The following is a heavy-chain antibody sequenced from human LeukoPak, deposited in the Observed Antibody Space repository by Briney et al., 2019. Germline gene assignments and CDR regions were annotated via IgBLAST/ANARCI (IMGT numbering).Heavy chain of an antibody. CDR3: ASTYLYGDYGWGSEY. CDR1: GGSFSGYY. Sequence: KASETLSLTCAVYGGSFSGYYWSWIRQPPGKGLEWIGEINHSGSTNYNPSLKSRVTMSVDTSKDQFSLKLSSVTAADTAVYYCASTYLYGDYGWGSEYWGQGTLVTVSS. V-gene: IGHV4-34*01. CDR2: INHSGST. J-gene: IGHJ4*02. D-gene: IGHD4-17*01.